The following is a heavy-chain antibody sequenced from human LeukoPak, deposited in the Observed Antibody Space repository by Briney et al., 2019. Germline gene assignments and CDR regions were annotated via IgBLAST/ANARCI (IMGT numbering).Heavy chain of an antibody. Sequence: GGSLRLSCAASGFTFSSYAMHWVRQAPGKGLEWVSAISGSGGSTYYADSVKGRFTISRDNSKNTLYLQMNGLRAEDTAVYYCAKEEGYCSGGSCYSRGYFDYWGQGTLVTVSS. D-gene: IGHD2-15*01. CDR3: AKEEGYCSGGSCYSRGYFDY. CDR1: GFTFSSYA. J-gene: IGHJ4*02. CDR2: ISGSGGST. V-gene: IGHV3-23*01.